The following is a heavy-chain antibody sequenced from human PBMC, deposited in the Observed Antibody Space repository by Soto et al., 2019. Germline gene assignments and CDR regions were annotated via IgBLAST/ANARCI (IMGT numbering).Heavy chain of an antibody. CDR1: GGSISSGGYY. CDR2: INHSGST. Sequence: PSETLSLTCAVSGGSISSGGYYWSWIRQPPGKGLEWIGEINHSGSTNYNPSLKSRVTISVDTSKNQFSLKLNSVTAADTAVYYCAKTSRFDAWGQGTLVTVSS. J-gene: IGHJ5*02. D-gene: IGHD6-6*01. CDR3: AKTSRFDA. V-gene: IGHV4-34*01.